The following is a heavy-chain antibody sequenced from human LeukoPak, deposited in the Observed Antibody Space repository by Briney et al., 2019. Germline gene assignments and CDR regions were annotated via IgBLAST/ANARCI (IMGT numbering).Heavy chain of an antibody. CDR3: ARDKEGVYYGSGSYYTLLDY. CDR2: ISAYNGNT. D-gene: IGHD3-10*01. V-gene: IGHV1-18*01. Sequence: GASVKVSCKASGYTFTSYGISWVRQAPGQGLEWMGWISAYNGNTNYAQKLQGRVTMTTDTSTSTAYMELRSLRSDDTAVYYCARDKEGVYYGSGSYYTLLDYWGQGNLVTVSS. J-gene: IGHJ4*02. CDR1: GYTFTSYG.